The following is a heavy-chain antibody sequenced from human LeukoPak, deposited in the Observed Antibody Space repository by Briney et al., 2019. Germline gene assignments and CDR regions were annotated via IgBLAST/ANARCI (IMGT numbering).Heavy chain of an antibody. CDR1: GFTFSSYA. CDR3: AKDKGCCSGGSCYYYYYGMDV. V-gene: IGHV3-23*01. Sequence: GGSLRLSCAASGFTFSSYAMSWVRQAPGKGLEWVSAISGSGGSTYYADSVKGRFTISRDNSKNTLYLQMNSLRAEDTAVYYCAKDKGCCSGGSCYYYYYGMDVWGQGTTVTVSS. CDR2: ISGSGGST. D-gene: IGHD2-15*01. J-gene: IGHJ6*02.